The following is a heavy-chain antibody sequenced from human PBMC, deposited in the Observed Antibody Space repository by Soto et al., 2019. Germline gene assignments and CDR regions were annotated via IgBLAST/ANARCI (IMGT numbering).Heavy chain of an antibody. CDR1: GFTFSSYA. Sequence: QVQLVESGGGVVQPGRSLRLSCAASGFTFSSYAMHWVRQAPGKGLEWVAVISYDGSNKYYADSVKGRFTISRDNSKNTLYLQMNSLRAEDTAVYYCARSFGELWSPFGYWGQGTLVTVSS. CDR3: ARSFGELWSPFGY. J-gene: IGHJ4*02. CDR2: ISYDGSNK. V-gene: IGHV3-30-3*01. D-gene: IGHD3-10*01.